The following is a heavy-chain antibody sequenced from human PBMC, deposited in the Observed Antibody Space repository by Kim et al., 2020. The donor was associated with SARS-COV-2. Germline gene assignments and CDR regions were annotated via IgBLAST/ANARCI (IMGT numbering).Heavy chain of an antibody. CDR2: MRSKAHGGTK. J-gene: IGHJ4*02. Sequence: GGSLRLSCIASGFTFGDYAMSWVRQAPGKGLEWVGFMRSKAHGGTKEYAESVKSRFTISRDDYKSIAYLQMNGLKIEDTAVYHCTIVSVGPGHWGQGTLVTVSS. V-gene: IGHV3-49*04. CDR3: TIVSVGPGH. D-gene: IGHD2-8*02. CDR1: GFTFGDYA.